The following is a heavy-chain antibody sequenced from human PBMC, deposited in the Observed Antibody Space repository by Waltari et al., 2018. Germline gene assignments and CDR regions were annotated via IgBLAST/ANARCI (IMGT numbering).Heavy chain of an antibody. D-gene: IGHD2-2*01. CDR3: ARQAVHGAIASFDY. CDR1: GGSISSSSYY. CDR2: IYYSGST. J-gene: IGHJ4*02. V-gene: IGHV4-39*01. Sequence: QLQLQESGPGLVKPSETLSLTCTVSGGSISSSSYYWGWIRQPPGKGLEWIGSIYYSGSTYYNPSLKSRVTISVDTSKNQFSLKLSSVTAADTAVYYCARQAVHGAIASFDYWGQGTLITVSS.